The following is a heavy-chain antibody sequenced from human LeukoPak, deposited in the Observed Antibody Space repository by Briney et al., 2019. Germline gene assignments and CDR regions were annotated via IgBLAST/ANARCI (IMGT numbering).Heavy chain of an antibody. Sequence: ASVKVSCKASGYTLTSYGIIWVRQAPGQGLEWMGWISAYNGNTNYAQKLQGRVTMTTDTSTSTAYMELRSLRSDDTAVYYCARGSGSGSYPHNWFDPWGQGTLVTVSS. CDR2: ISAYNGNT. D-gene: IGHD3-10*01. J-gene: IGHJ5*02. CDR1: GYTLTSYG. CDR3: ARGSGSGSYPHNWFDP. V-gene: IGHV1-18*01.